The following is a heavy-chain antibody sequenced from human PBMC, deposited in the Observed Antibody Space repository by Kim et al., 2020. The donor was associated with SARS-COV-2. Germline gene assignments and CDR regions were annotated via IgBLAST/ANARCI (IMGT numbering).Heavy chain of an antibody. V-gene: IGHV3-7*01. CDR2: IKHDGSDN. CDR3: ARDIRLKFMSVNYDY. J-gene: IGHJ4*02. CDR1: GFTFSSYW. Sequence: GGSLRLSCAASGFTFSSYWMTWVRQAPGKGLEWVANIKHDGSDNYYVDSVKGRFTVSRDNAKNSVYLQMNSLRAEDTAVYYCARDIRLKFMSVNYDYWGQGTLVPVSS. D-gene: IGHD3-16*01.